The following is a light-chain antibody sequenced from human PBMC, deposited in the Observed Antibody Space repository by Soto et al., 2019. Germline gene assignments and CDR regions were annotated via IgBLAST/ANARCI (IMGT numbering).Light chain of an antibody. J-gene: IGKJ3*01. Sequence: EIVLTQSPATLSLSPGERATLSCRASQSVSSYLAWYQQKPGQAPRLLIYGASRRAAGIPARFSGSGSGTDFTLTISSLEPEDFALYYCQHRSTWPPFSFGPGTKVDIK. CDR3: QHRSTWPPFS. CDR1: QSVSSY. CDR2: GAS. V-gene: IGKV3-11*01.